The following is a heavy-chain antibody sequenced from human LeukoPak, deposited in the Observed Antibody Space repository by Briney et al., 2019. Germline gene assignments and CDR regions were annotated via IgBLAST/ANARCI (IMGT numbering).Heavy chain of an antibody. CDR2: INHSGST. CDR1: GGSFSGYY. J-gene: IGHJ5*02. CDR3: TRLYTWFDP. Sequence: SETLSLSCSVYGGSFSGYYWSWIRQPPGKGLVWIGEINHSGSTNYNPSLKSRVTISVDTSKNQFSLKLSSVTAADTAVYYCTRLYTWFDPWGQGTLVTVST. V-gene: IGHV4-34*01.